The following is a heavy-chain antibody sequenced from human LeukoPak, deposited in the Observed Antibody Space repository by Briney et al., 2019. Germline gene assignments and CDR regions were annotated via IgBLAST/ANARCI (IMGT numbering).Heavy chain of an antibody. CDR1: VFTLSGHV. CDR3: AKARYGDKLSDGSDT. CDR2: ICVSGDRI. Sequence: GGPLRLSYAASVFTLSGHVMSGAPEAPGKGLEWVSSICVSGDRIYYVDSVKGRFTLSRDNSKNPLFLQMSRLRAEDTAVYYCAKARYGDKLSDGSDTWVQGTMVGVCS. D-gene: IGHD2-21*02. J-gene: IGHJ3*02. V-gene: IGHV3-23*01.